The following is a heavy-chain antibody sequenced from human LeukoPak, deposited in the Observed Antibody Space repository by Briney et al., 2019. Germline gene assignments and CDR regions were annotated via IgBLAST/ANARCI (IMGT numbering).Heavy chain of an antibody. CDR2: INLNSGGT. J-gene: IGHJ1*01. Sequence: ASVTVSCKASGYTFTGYYMHGVRQAPGQGLEWMGYINLNSGGTNYAQKFQDRVTMTRDTSISTPYMDVSRLRSDDRAGYYFARGRSVPVEFHYRCSSDSFCPTKYLQHWGQGTLVTVCS. CDR3: ARGRSVPVEFHYRCSSDSFCPTKYLQH. V-gene: IGHV1-2*02. D-gene: IGHD6-19*01. CDR1: GYTFTGYY.